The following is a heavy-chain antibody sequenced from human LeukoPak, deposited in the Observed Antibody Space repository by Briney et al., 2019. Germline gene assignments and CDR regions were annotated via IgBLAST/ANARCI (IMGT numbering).Heavy chain of an antibody. Sequence: AASVKVSCKASGYTFTSYYMHWVRQAPGQGLEWMGIINPSGGSTSYAQKFQGRVTMTRDTSTSTVYMELSSLRSEDTAVYYCARERFYDSSGYHPHNWFDPWGQGTLVTVSS. CDR2: INPSGGST. CDR3: ARERFYDSSGYHPHNWFDP. D-gene: IGHD3-22*01. V-gene: IGHV1-46*01. CDR1: GYTFTSYY. J-gene: IGHJ5*02.